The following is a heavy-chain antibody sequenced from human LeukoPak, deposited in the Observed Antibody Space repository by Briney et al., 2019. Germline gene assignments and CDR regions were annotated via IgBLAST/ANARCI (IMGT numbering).Heavy chain of an antibody. CDR1: GGSFSGYY. V-gene: IGHV4-34*11. J-gene: IGHJ5*02. D-gene: IGHD3-10*01. CDR2: IFSNGNT. Sequence: SETLSLTCAVYGGSFSGYYWSWIRQPPGKGLEWVGYIFSNGNTEYSPSLKSRATISVDTSKNQCSLKLNSVTAADTAVYYCARVVYRGENWFDPWGQGTLVTVSS. CDR3: ARVVYRGENWFDP.